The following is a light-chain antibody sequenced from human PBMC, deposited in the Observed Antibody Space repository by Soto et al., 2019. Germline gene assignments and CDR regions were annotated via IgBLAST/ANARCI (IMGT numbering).Light chain of an antibody. J-gene: IGKJ4*01. CDR1: QSINSW. Sequence: DIQMTQSPSTLSASVGDRVTITCRASQSINSWLAWYQQKPGKAPKLLIYKASSLQNGVSSRFRGSGSGTEFTLTIRGLQPEDFATYYCQQYHIFPLAFGGGTKVEIK. CDR3: QQYHIFPLA. CDR2: KAS. V-gene: IGKV1-5*03.